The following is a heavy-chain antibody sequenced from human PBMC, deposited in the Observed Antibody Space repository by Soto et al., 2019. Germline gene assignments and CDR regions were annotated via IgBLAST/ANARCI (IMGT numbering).Heavy chain of an antibody. V-gene: IGHV4-4*02. J-gene: IGHJ5*02. CDR1: GGSISSHNW. CDR2: VFHSGST. D-gene: IGHD3-16*01. Sequence: QVHLQESGPGLVKPSETLSLTCAVSGGSISSHNWWSWVRQPPGKGLEWIGEVFHSGSTNSNPSLESRVTISVDKSNNQFSLKLSSVTAADTAVYYCARGQMGGNWFDPWGQGTLVSVSS. CDR3: ARGQMGGNWFDP.